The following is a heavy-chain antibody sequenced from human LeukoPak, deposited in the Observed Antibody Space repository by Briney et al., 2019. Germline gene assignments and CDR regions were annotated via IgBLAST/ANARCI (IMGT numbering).Heavy chain of an antibody. V-gene: IGHV3-13*01. CDR3: ARAEGSGYYDLWYNY. D-gene: IGHD3-22*01. CDR1: GFTFSTYD. J-gene: IGHJ4*02. Sequence: GESLRLSCAASGFTFSTYDMHWVRQATGKGLEWLSGIGNAGDTYYAGSVKGRFTVSRDNAKNSLYLQMNSLRVGDTAVYYCARAEGSGYYDLWYNYWGQGTLVTVSS. CDR2: IGNAGDT.